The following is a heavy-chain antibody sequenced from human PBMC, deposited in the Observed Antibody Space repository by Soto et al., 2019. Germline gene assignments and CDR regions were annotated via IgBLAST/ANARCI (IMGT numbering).Heavy chain of an antibody. V-gene: IGHV3-23*01. J-gene: IGHJ4*02. CDR2: ISGSGGST. CDR3: AKGLAYSYGHGQFDY. D-gene: IGHD5-18*01. CDR1: GFTFSSYA. Sequence: PGGSLRLSCAASGFTFSSYAMSWVRQAPGKGLEWVSAISGSGGSTYYADSVKGRFTISRDNSKNTLYLQMNSLRAEDTAVYYCAKGLAYSYGHGQFDYWGQGTLVTVSS.